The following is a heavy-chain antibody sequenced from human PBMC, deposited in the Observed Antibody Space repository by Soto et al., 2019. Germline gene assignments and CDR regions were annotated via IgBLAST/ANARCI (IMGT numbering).Heavy chain of an antibody. J-gene: IGHJ5*02. CDR1: GGSFSGHS. Sequence: TSETLSLTCAVYGGSFSGHSWSWICQPPGKGLEWIGYIYYSGSTNYSPSLKSRVTISVDTSKNQFSLKLSSVTAADTAVYYCARVSGYATGSDWFDPWGQGTLVTVSS. D-gene: IGHD5-12*01. V-gene: IGHV4-34*01. CDR3: ARVSGYATGSDWFDP. CDR2: IYYSGST.